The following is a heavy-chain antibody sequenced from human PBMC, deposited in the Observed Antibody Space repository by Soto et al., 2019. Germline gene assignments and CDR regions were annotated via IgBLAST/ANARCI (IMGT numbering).Heavy chain of an antibody. V-gene: IGHV3-7*05. J-gene: IGHJ5*02. CDR1: GFTFSSYW. CDR2: IKQDGSEK. Sequence: GGSLRLSCAASGFTFSSYWMSWVRQAPGKGLEWVANIKQDGSEKYYVDSVKGRFTISRDNAKNSLYLQMNSLRAEDTAVYYCARSDTYPWRNWFDPWGQGTLVTVSS. CDR3: ARSDTYPWRNWFDP.